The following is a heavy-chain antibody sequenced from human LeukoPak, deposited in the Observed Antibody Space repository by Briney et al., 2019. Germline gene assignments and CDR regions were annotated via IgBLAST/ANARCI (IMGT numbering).Heavy chain of an antibody. D-gene: IGHD3-22*01. J-gene: IGHJ4*02. CDR2: IYYSGST. Sequence: SETLSLTCTVSGGSISSSSYYWGWIRQPPGKGLEWIGSIYYSGSTYYNPSLKSRVTISVDTSKNQFSLKLSSVTAADTAVYYCVRANPDTYYYASSGYYYDYWGQGTLVTVSS. CDR1: GGSISSSSYY. V-gene: IGHV4-39*07. CDR3: VRANPDTYYYASSGYYYDY.